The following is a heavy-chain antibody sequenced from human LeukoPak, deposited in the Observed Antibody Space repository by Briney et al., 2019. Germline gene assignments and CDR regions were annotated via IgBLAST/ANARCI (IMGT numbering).Heavy chain of an antibody. Sequence: GGSLRFSCAASGFSFSTYGMHWVRQAPGKGLEWVALIWNDGTNTYYADSVKGRFTISRDNSKNTLYLQMNSLRAEDTALYYCAKDKNIVATGPFDYWGQGTLVTVSS. CDR1: GFSFSTYG. J-gene: IGHJ4*02. V-gene: IGHV3-30*02. D-gene: IGHD5-12*01. CDR3: AKDKNIVATGPFDY. CDR2: IWNDGTNT.